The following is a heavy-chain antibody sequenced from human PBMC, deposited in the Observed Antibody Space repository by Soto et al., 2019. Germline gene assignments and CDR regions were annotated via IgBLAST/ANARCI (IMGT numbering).Heavy chain of an antibody. CDR3: AKQFAGVGGWFDP. CDR2: ISWNSGSI. D-gene: IGHD3-16*01. J-gene: IGHJ5*02. Sequence: GGSLRLSCAASGFTFDDYAMHWVRQAPGKGLEWVSGISWNSGSIGYADSVKGRFTISRDNAKNSLYLQMNSLRAEDTALYYCAKQFAGVGGWFDPWGQGTLVTVSS. CDR1: GFTFDDYA. V-gene: IGHV3-9*01.